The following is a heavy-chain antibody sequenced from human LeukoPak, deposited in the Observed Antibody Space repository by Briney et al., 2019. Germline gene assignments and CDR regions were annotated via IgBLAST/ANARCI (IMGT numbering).Heavy chain of an antibody. V-gene: IGHV3-74*01. CDR3: ARAQVGSPTDY. D-gene: IGHD1-26*01. Sequence: PGGSLRLSCAASGFTFSSYTMYWVRQAPGKGLVWVSRISGDETTTTYADSVMGRFTISRDNCKNTLYLQMDSLRAEDTAVYYCARAQVGSPTDYWGQGTLVTVSS. CDR1: GFTFSSYT. CDR2: ISGDETTT. J-gene: IGHJ4*02.